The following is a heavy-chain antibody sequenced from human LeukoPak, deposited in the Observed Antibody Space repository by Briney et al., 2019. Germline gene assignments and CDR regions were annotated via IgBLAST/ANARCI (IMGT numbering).Heavy chain of an antibody. J-gene: IGHJ4*02. Sequence: GGSLTLSCAASGFTFSSYGMNWVRQTPGKGLEWVSYIGTSSSTIYYADSVKGRFTISRDRAKNSLYLQMNSLRDEDTAVYYCARHDYGGNSGDYWGQGTLVTVSS. CDR3: ARHDYGGNSGDY. V-gene: IGHV3-48*02. CDR2: IGTSSSTI. CDR1: GFTFSSYG. D-gene: IGHD4-23*01.